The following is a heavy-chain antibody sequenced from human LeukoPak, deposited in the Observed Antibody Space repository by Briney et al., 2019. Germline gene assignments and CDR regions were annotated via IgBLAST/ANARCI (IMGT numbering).Heavy chain of an antibody. D-gene: IGHD2-2*01. CDR3: ARRNAMSD. CDR2: ISYDGSNK. Sequence: GGSLRLSCAASGFTFSSYAMHWVRQAPGKGLEWVAVISYDGSNKYYADSVKGRFTISRDSAKNSLYLQMNSLRADDTAVYFCARRNAMSDWGQGTLVTVSS. CDR1: GFTFSSYA. V-gene: IGHV3-30*04. J-gene: IGHJ4*02.